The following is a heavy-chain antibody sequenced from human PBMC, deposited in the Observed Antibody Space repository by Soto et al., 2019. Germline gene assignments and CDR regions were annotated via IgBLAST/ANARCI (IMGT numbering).Heavy chain of an antibody. J-gene: IGHJ4*02. CDR2: INPNSGGT. Sequence: ASVKVSCKASGYTFTGYYMHWVRQAPGQGLEWMGWINPNSGGTNYAQKFQGRVTMTRDTSISTAYMELSRLRSDDTAVYYCASLSQSYDSSGYDYWGQGTLVTVSS. CDR1: GYTFTGYY. V-gene: IGHV1-2*02. CDR3: ASLSQSYDSSGYDY. D-gene: IGHD3-22*01.